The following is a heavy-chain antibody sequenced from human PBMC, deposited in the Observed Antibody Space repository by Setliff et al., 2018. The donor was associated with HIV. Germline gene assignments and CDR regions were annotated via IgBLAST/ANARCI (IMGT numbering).Heavy chain of an antibody. J-gene: IGHJ6*02. Sequence: GESLKISCKTSGYSFTTYWIGWVRQMPGKGLEWMALLYPGDSDIRYSPSFQSQVTVSADKSIGTAYLQWNSLKASDTATYYCARHINSYWYGDGMDVWGQGTTVTVSS. D-gene: IGHD2-8*02. CDR3: ARHINSYWYGDGMDV. CDR2: LYPGDSDI. V-gene: IGHV5-51*01. CDR1: GYSFTTYW.